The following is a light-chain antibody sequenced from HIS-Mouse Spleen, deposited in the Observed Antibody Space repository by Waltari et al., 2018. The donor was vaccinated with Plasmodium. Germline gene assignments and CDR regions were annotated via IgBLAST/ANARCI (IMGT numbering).Light chain of an antibody. CDR3: QQYNSYSWT. J-gene: IGKJ1*01. CDR1: QRVGSR. V-gene: IGKV1-5*03. Sequence: DIQMTQSPSTLSASVGDRVTITCRARQRVGSRLAWYQQKPGKATKLLIYKASSLESGVPSRFSGSGSGTEFTLTISSLQPDDFATYYCQQYNSYSWTFGQGTKVEIK. CDR2: KAS.